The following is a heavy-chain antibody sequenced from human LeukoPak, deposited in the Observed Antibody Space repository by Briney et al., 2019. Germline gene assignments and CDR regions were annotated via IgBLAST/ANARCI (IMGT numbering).Heavy chain of an antibody. CDR1: GFTFSSYA. CDR3: ARDPDAFDI. V-gene: IGHV3-30-3*01. Sequence: GRSLRLSCAASGFTFSSYAMHWVRQAPGKGLEWVAVISYDGSNKYYADSVKGRFTISRDNSKNTLYLQMNSLRVEDTAVYYCARDPDAFDIWGQGTMVTVSS. CDR2: ISYDGSNK. J-gene: IGHJ3*02.